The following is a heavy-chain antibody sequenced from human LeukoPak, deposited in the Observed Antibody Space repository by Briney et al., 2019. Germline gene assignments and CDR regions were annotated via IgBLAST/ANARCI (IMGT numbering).Heavy chain of an antibody. CDR2: IYTSGST. CDR3: ARDGIDYCSGGSCYSYFDY. CDR1: GGSISSYY. J-gene: IGHJ4*02. Sequence: PSETLSLTCTVSGGSISSYYWSWIRQPAGKGLEWIGRIYTSGSTNYNPSLKSRVTMSVGTSKNQFSLKLSSVTAADTAVYYCARDGIDYCSGGSCYSYFDYWGQGTLVTVSS. D-gene: IGHD2-15*01. V-gene: IGHV4-4*07.